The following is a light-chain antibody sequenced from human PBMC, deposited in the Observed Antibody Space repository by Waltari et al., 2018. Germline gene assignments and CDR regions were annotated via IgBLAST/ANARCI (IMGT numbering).Light chain of an antibody. V-gene: IGKV1-5*03. CDR3: QQYNDYRT. J-gene: IGKJ1*01. CDR1: QSLNVW. Sequence: DIQMTQSPSPLAASVGDTVTITCRASQSLNVWLAWYQQKAGKAPKLLIYKASSLQNGVPSRFSGSGSGTEVTRTITNRKPDDFATYYCQQYNDYRTFGQGTRVEIK. CDR2: KAS.